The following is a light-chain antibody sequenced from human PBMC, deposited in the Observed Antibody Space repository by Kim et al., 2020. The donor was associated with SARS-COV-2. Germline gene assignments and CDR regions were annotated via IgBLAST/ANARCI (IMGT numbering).Light chain of an antibody. V-gene: IGLV2-11*03. CDR2: DVT. CDR3: CSYAGSYTFV. CDR1: SSDVGGYNY. Sequence: GQSVTISCSGTSSDVGGYNYVSWYQQYPGKAPKLMIYDVTERPSGVPDRFSGSKSGNTASLTISVLQAEDEADYYCCSYAGSYTFVFGGGTKLTVL. J-gene: IGLJ2*01.